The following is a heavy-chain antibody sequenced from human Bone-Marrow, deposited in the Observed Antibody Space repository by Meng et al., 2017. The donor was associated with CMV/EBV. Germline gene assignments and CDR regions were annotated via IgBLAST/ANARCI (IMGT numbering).Heavy chain of an antibody. D-gene: IGHD1-26*01. CDR3: AKGDTSSPLQH. Sequence: GESLQISCAASGFTVSRNYMSWVRQAPGKGLEWVSVIYSGGSTYYADSVKGRFTISRDNSKNTLYLQMNSLRAEDTAVYYCAKGDTSSPLQHWGQGTRVTVSS. J-gene: IGHJ4*01. V-gene: IGHV3-53*01. CDR1: GFTVSRNY. CDR2: IYSGGST.